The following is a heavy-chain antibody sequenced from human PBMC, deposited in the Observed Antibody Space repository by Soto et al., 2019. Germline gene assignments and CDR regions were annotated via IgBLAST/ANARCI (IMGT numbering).Heavy chain of an antibody. J-gene: IGHJ5*02. D-gene: IGHD6-13*01. CDR2: TYYSGST. Sequence: QLQLQESGPGLVKPSETLSLTCTVSGGSISSSSYYWGWIRQPPGKGLEWIGSTYYSGSTYYNPSLQRRVPIPVDQSQIHFSLKLSYVNAADPAVYYSVRTRGIAPAGTSRWFCHWGQGTLVTVSS. CDR1: GGSISSSSYY. CDR3: VRTRGIAPAGTSRWFCH. V-gene: IGHV4-39*02.